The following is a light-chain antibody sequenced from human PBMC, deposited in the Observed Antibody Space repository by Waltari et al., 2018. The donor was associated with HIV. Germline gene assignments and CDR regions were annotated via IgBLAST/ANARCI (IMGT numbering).Light chain of an antibody. CDR1: QSLLFGSNNKNR. CDR2: WAS. V-gene: IGKV4-1*01. Sequence: DIVMTQSPDSLSVSLGESATINCKSSQSLLFGSNNKNRLVWYQQRAGQPPKLLISWASTLESGVPDRFSGSGSGTDFTLTINSLQAEDVAVYYCQQFSLSPPLTFGGGTKVEIK. J-gene: IGKJ4*01. CDR3: QQFSLSPPLT.